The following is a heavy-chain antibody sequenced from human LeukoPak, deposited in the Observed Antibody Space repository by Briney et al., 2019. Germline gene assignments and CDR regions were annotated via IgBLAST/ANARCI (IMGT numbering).Heavy chain of an antibody. CDR3: ARGWAMVVAGDYYFDY. CDR2: ITGSGDTT. CDR1: GFTFTNYV. D-gene: IGHD2-15*01. V-gene: IGHV3-23*01. J-gene: IGHJ4*02. Sequence: GSLRLSCAASGFTFTNYVMSWVRQPPGKGLEWVSTITGSGDTTYYADSVKGRFTISRDNAENSLYLQMNSVRAEDTAVYYCARGWAMVVAGDYYFDYWAREPWSPSPQ.